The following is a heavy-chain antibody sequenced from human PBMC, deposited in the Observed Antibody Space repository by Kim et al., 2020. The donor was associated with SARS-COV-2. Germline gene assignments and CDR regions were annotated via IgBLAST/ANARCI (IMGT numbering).Heavy chain of an antibody. CDR3: AKDRPSADGSFDY. CDR1: GFSFHSYS. CDR2: IDSTGTYI. V-gene: IGHV3-21*01. D-gene: IGHD3-10*01. Sequence: GGSLRLSCEASGFSFHSYSMNWVRQAPGKGLEWVASIDSTGTYINYAESVKGRFTISRDNAKNSLYLQMNSLRAEDTAVYYCAKDRPSADGSFDYWGQGTLVTVSS. J-gene: IGHJ4*02.